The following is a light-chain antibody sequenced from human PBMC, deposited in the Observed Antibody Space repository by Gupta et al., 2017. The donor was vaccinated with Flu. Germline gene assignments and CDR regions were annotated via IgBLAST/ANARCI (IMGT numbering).Light chain of an antibody. CDR3: RSCISSNTIV. J-gene: IGLJ2*01. CDR2: GVT. V-gene: IGLV2-14*03. Sequence: SALTQPASEAGSPGQSITISCTGTSSDLGSYNYVSWYQQHPGQAPQLLIYGVTNRPAGVAGRLSASEAGDTASLTIYGLQAEDEDDYYCRSCISSNTIVFGGGTNLTVL. CDR1: SSDLGSYNY.